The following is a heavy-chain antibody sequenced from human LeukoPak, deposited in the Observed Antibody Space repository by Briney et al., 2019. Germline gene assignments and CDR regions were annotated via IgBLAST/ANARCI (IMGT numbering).Heavy chain of an antibody. J-gene: IGHJ4*02. D-gene: IGHD3-3*01. V-gene: IGHV3-49*04. CDR3: TRVAYYDFWSDYFPGY. CDR1: GFTFGGYA. Sequence: GGSLRLSCTASGFTFGGYAMSWVRQAPGKGLEWVGFIRSKAYGGTTEYAASVKGRFTISRDDSKSIAYLQMNSLKTEDTAVYYCTRVAYYDFWSDYFPGYWGQGTLVTVSS. CDR2: IRSKAYGGTT.